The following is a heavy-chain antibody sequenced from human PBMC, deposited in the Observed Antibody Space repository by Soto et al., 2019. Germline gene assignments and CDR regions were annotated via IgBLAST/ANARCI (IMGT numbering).Heavy chain of an antibody. D-gene: IGHD1-1*01. CDR3: AHLPCELAIGQLDAFDI. V-gene: IGHV3-23*01. J-gene: IGHJ3*02. Sequence: GGSLRLSCAASGFTFSSYAMSWVRQAPGKGLEWVSAISGSGGSTYYADSVKGRFTISRDNSKNTLYLQMNSLRAEDTAVYYCAHLPCELAIGQLDAFDIWGQGTMVTVSS. CDR2: ISGSGGST. CDR1: GFTFSSYA.